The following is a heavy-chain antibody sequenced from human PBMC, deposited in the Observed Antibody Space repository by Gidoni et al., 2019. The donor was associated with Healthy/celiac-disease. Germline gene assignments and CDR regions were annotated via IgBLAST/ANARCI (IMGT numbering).Heavy chain of an antibody. D-gene: IGHD3-10*01. CDR1: GFTFSSYA. Sequence: EVQLVESGGGLVQPGGSLRLSCAASGFTFSSYAMSWVRQAPGKGLEWVSAISGSGGSTYYADSVKGRFTISRDNSKNTLYLQMNSLRAEDTAVYYCAKDSGGSGSRFLRYYYGMDVWGQGTTVTVSS. J-gene: IGHJ6*02. V-gene: IGHV3-23*04. CDR3: AKDSGGSGSRFLRYYYGMDV. CDR2: ISGSGGST.